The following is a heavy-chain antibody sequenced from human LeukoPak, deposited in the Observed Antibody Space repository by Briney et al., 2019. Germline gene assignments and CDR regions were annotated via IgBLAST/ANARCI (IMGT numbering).Heavy chain of an antibody. CDR3: ARGGDYSNSPLDY. V-gene: IGHV3-21*01. CDR2: ISSSSSYI. D-gene: IGHD4-11*01. Sequence: GGSLRLSCAASGFIFSSYSMNWVRQAPGKGLEWISSISSSSSYIYYADSVKGRFTISRDNAKNSLYLQMNSLRAEDTAVYYCARGGDYSNSPLDYWGQGTLVTVSS. CDR1: GFIFSSYS. J-gene: IGHJ4*02.